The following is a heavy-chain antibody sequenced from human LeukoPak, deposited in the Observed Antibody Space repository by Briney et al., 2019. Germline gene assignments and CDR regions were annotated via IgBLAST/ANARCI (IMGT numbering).Heavy chain of an antibody. V-gene: IGHV4-59*01. J-gene: IGHJ4*02. Sequence: PSETLSLTCTVSGGSISSYYWSWLRQPPGKGLEWIGYIYYSGSTNYNPSLKSRVTISVDTSKNQFSLKLSSVTAADTAVYYCARGHSGYYSDYWGQGTLVTVSS. CDR3: ARGHSGYYSDY. CDR2: IYYSGST. CDR1: GGSISSYY. D-gene: IGHD3-22*01.